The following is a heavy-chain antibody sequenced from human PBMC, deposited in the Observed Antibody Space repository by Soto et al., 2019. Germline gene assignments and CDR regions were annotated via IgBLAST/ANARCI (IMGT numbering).Heavy chain of an antibody. V-gene: IGHV3-30-3*01. CDR2: ISSDGSNK. CDR1: GFTFNNCS. J-gene: IGHJ6*02. CDR3: ARGPYNWNDVSYYGMDV. D-gene: IGHD1-1*01. Sequence: QVQLVESGGGVVQPGRSLRVSCAASGFTFNNCSMHWVRQAPGKGLEWVALISSDGSNKNYADSVKGRFTISRDNSKNTLYLQMNSLRGEDTAMYYCARGPYNWNDVSYYGMDVWGQGTTVTVSS.